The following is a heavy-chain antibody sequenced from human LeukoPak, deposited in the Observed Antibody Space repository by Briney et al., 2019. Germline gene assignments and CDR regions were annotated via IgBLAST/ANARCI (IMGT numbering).Heavy chain of an antibody. CDR1: GFTFSTYA. J-gene: IGHJ4*02. D-gene: IGHD6-19*01. V-gene: IGHV3-30*04. Sequence: GGSLRLSCAASGFTFSTYAMHWVRQAPGKGLEWVAVIPYDGSNKYYADSVKGRFTISRENSKNRLYLQMNSLRAEDTAVYYCARDGGSAWFLDYWGQGTLVTVSS. CDR2: IPYDGSNK. CDR3: ARDGGSAWFLDY.